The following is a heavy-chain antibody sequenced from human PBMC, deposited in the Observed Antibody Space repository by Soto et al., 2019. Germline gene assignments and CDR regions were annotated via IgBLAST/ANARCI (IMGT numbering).Heavy chain of an antibody. V-gene: IGHV4-59*01. J-gene: IGHJ5*02. CDR1: GGSISSYY. D-gene: IGHD2-21*01. Sequence: SETLTLTCTVSGGSISSYYWSWIRQPPGKGLEWIGYIYYSGSTNYNPSLKSRVTISVDTSKNQFSLKLSSVTAADTAVYYCARAFLLKFDPWGQGTLVTVSS. CDR2: IYYSGST. CDR3: ARAFLLKFDP.